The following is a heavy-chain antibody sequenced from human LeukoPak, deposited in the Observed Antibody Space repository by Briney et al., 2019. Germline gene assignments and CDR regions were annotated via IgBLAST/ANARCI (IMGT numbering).Heavy chain of an antibody. Sequence: PGGSLRLSCAAPGITFSNYNMNWVRQAPGKGLEWISSITSSSSYTFYADSVKGRFTISRDNAKNSLYLQMNSLRVEDTAIYYCARDPYNGAYSEGYYYYYMDVWGKGTTVTVSS. CDR1: GITFSNYN. CDR3: ARDPYNGAYSEGYYYYYMDV. J-gene: IGHJ6*03. V-gene: IGHV3-21*01. D-gene: IGHD1-1*01. CDR2: ITSSSSYT.